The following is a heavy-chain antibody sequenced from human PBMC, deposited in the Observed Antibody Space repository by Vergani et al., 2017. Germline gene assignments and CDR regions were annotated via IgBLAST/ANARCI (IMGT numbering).Heavy chain of an antibody. CDR2: ISSSSSTI. CDR3: ARERPYFRVAADYGRYYYGMDV. Sequence: EVQLVESGGGLVQPGGSLRLSCAASGFTFSSYSMNWVRQAPGKGLEWVSYISSSSSTIYYADSVKGRFTISRDNAKNSLYLQMNSLRAEDTAVYYCARERPYFRVAADYGRYYYGMDVWGQGTTVTVSS. V-gene: IGHV3-48*01. CDR1: GFTFSSYS. D-gene: IGHD2-15*01. J-gene: IGHJ6*02.